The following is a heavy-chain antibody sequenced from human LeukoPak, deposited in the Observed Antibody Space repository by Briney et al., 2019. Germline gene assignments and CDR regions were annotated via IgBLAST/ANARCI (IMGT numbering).Heavy chain of an antibody. V-gene: IGHV3-23*01. CDR1: GFTFSSYA. D-gene: IGHD6-19*01. CDR2: ISGSGGST. Sequence: PGGSLRLSCAASGFTFSSYAMSWVRQAPGKGLEWVSAISGSGGSTYYADSVEGRFTISRDNSKNTLYLQMNSLRAEDTAVYYCAKDRWGIAVAQPDVWGKGTTVTVSS. CDR3: AKDRWGIAVAQPDV. J-gene: IGHJ6*04.